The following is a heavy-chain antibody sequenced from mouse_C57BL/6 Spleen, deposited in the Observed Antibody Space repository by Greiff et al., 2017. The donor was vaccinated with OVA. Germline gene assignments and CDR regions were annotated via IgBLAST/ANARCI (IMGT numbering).Heavy chain of an antibody. D-gene: IGHD2-5*01. J-gene: IGHJ4*01. CDR1: GYTFTSYW. CDR2: IDPSDSYT. V-gene: IGHV1-69*01. Sequence: QVQLQQPGAELVMPGASVKLSCKASGYTFTSYWMHWVKQRPGQGLEWIGEIDPSDSYTNYNQKFKGKSTLTVDKSSSTAYMQLSSLTSEDSAVYYCARRDSNYGDYYAMDYWGQGTSVTVSS. CDR3: ARRDSNYGDYYAMDY.